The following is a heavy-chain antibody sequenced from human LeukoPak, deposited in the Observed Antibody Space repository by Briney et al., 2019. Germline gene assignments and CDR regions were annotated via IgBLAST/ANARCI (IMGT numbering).Heavy chain of an antibody. CDR1: GGSISSYY. V-gene: IGHV4-59*08. J-gene: IGHJ4*02. CDR3: AAQSVVVVADCYFDY. D-gene: IGHD2-15*01. Sequence: TSETLSLTCTVSGGSISSYYWSWIRQPPGKGLEWIGYIYYSGSTNYNPSLKSRVTISVDTSKNQFSLKLSSVTAADTAVYYCAAQSVVVVADCYFDYWGQGSLVTVSS. CDR2: IYYSGST.